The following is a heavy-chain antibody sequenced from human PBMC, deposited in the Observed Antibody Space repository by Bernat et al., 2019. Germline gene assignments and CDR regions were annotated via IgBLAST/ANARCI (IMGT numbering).Heavy chain of an antibody. CDR3: AKDGKRRSNNGYDFEY. V-gene: IGHV3-48*01. Sequence: EVQLVESGGGLVQPGGSLRLSCAASGFAFSTSDMHWVRQAPGGRLEWVSFISSISSTIYYTDSVKGRFSISRDNGKNSLFLQMSSLRAEDTAVYYCAKDGKRRSNNGYDFEYWGQGTLVTVSS. D-gene: IGHD2-8*01. CDR2: ISSISSTI. J-gene: IGHJ4*02. CDR1: GFAFSTSD.